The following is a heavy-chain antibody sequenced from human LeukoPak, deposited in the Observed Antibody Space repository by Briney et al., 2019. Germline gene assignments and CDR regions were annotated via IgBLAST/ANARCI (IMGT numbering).Heavy chain of an antibody. CDR3: ARGDYVWGSYRKGSPYYYYGMDV. CDR1: GGSISSYY. CDR2: IYCSGST. V-gene: IGHV4-59*01. D-gene: IGHD3-16*02. J-gene: IGHJ6*02. Sequence: PSETLSLTCTVSGGSISSYYWSWIRQPPGKGLEWIGYIYCSGSTTYNPSLKSRVTISVDTSKNQFSLKLSSVTAADTAVYYCARGDYVWGSYRKGSPYYYYGMDVWGQGTTVTVSS.